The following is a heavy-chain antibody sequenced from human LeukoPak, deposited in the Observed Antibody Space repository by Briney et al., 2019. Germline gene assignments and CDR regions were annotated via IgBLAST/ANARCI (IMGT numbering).Heavy chain of an antibody. J-gene: IGHJ3*02. V-gene: IGHV1-8*01. CDR3: ARGEHDYDSSAFYYGAFDX. D-gene: IGHD3-22*01. CDR1: GYTFTTYD. CDR2: MNPNTGNT. Sequence: EASVKVSCKASGYTFTTYDINWVRQATGQGLEWMGWMNPNTGNTGYAQKFQGRVTMTRTTSTTTAYMELSGLTSEDTAIYYCARGEHDYDSSAFYYGAFDXXXQGTMVTVSS.